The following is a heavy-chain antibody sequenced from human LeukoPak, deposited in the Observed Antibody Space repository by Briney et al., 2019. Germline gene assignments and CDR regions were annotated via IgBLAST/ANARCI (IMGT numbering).Heavy chain of an antibody. CDR1: GYAFTGYY. CDR2: INPNSGGT. V-gene: IGHV1-2*02. Sequence: ASVKVSCKASGYAFTGYYMHWVRQAPGQGLEWMGWINPNSGGTNYAQKFQGRVTMTRDTSISTAYMELSRLRSDDTAVYYCARENYGGNSVFDYWGQGTLVTVSS. CDR3: ARENYGGNSVFDY. J-gene: IGHJ4*02. D-gene: IGHD4-23*01.